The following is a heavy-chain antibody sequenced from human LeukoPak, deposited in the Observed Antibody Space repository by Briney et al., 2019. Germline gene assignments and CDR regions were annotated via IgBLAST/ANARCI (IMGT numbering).Heavy chain of an antibody. Sequence: GGSLRLSCGVSGFTFTNYWMTWVRQAPGKGLEWVANIKEDGSERNYVDSVKGRFTISRDNAENSLHLQMNSLRAEDTAVYYCARGGSDSDYWGQGTLVTVSS. CDR1: GFTFTNYW. CDR3: ARGGSDSDY. J-gene: IGHJ4*02. D-gene: IGHD3-16*01. CDR2: IKEDGSER. V-gene: IGHV3-7*01.